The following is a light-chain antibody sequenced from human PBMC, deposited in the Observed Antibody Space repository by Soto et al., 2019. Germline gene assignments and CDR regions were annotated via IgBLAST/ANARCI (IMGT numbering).Light chain of an antibody. CDR1: ISDVGGYNY. V-gene: IGLV2-14*03. CDR2: DVS. CDR3: SSYTSSSTYV. J-gene: IGLJ1*01. Sequence: QSALTQPASVSGSPGQSITISCTGTISDVGGYNYVSWYQQHPGKAPKLMIFDVSNRPSGVSNRFSGSKSGYTASLTISGLQDEDEAYYYCSSYTSSSTYVFGTGTKLTVL.